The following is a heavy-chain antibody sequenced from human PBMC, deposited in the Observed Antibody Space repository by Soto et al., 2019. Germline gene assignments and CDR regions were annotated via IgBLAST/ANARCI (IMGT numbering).Heavy chain of an antibody. CDR3: AKASSRYCSSTSCYGMDV. Sequence: HPGGSLRLSCAASGFTFSSYGMHWVRQAPGRGLEWVAFISYDGRNTYYADSVKGRFTISRDNSKSRLYLQMNSLRTEDTAVYYCAKASSRYCSSTSCYGMDVWGQGTTVTVSS. CDR1: GFTFSSYG. V-gene: IGHV3-30*18. J-gene: IGHJ6*02. D-gene: IGHD2-2*01. CDR2: ISYDGRNT.